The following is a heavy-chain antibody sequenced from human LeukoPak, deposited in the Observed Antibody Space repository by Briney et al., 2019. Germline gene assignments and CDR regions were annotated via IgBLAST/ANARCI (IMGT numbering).Heavy chain of an antibody. V-gene: IGHV1-18*01. CDR2: ISAYNGNT. Sequence: ASVTVSCKASGYTFTSYGISWVRQAPGQGLEWMGWISAYNGNTNYAQKLQGRVTMTTDTSTSTAYVELRSLRSEDTAVYYCASTPSDIVVVVADPGVRYFDYWGQGTLVTVSS. D-gene: IGHD2-15*01. CDR3: ASTPSDIVVVVADPGVRYFDY. CDR1: GYTFTSYG. J-gene: IGHJ4*02.